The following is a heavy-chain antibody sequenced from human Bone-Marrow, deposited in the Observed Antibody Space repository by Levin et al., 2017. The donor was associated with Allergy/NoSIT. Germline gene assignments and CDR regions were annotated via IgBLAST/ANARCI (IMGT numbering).Heavy chain of an antibody. J-gene: IGHJ3*02. CDR2: IKQDGSEK. Sequence: GESLKISCAASGFTFSSYWMSWVRQAPGKGLEWVANIKQDGSEKYYVDSVKGRFTISRDNAKNSLYLQMNSLRAEDTAVYYCARDPAHEWSDAFDIWGQGTMVTVSS. CDR1: GFTFSSYW. CDR3: ARDPAHEWSDAFDI. V-gene: IGHV3-7*01. D-gene: IGHD2-8*01.